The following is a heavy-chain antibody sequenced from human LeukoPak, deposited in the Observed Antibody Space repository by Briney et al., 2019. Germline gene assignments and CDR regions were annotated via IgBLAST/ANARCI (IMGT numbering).Heavy chain of an antibody. CDR1: GGSISSGSYY. V-gene: IGHV4-61*02. CDR2: IYTSGST. Sequence: SQTLSLTCTVSGGSISSGSYYWSWIRQPAGKGLAWIGRIYTSGSTNYNPSLKSRVTISVDTSKNQFSLKLSSVTAADTAVYYCARDLPTNYYGSGSYYDYWGQGTLVTVSS. D-gene: IGHD3-10*01. J-gene: IGHJ4*02. CDR3: ARDLPTNYYGSGSYYDY.